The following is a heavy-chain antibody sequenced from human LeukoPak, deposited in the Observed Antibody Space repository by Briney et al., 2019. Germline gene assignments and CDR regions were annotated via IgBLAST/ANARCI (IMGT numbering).Heavy chain of an antibody. V-gene: IGHV1-2*06. CDR2: INPNSGGT. CDR1: GYTFAGYY. CDR3: ARDIAVAGFQDY. Sequence: ASVKVSCKASGYTFAGYYMHWVRQAPGQGLEWMGRINPNSGGTNYAQKFQGRVTMTRDTFISTAYMELSRLRSDDTAVYHCARDIAVAGFQDYWGQGTLVTVSS. D-gene: IGHD6-19*01. J-gene: IGHJ4*02.